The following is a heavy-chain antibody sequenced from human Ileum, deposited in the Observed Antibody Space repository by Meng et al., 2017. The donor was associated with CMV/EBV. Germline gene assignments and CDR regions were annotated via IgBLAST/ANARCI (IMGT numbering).Heavy chain of an antibody. D-gene: IGHD3-16*01. CDR3: ATDGEKLIPTRY. J-gene: IGHJ4*02. CDR1: ESTLTAHG. CDR2: VSPFSGNT. Sequence: IQMVPTGAEEKRPGVSVNVACKASESTLTAHGITWVRQAPGQGRGWMGWVSPFSGNTNYAQKLQGRVTMTTDTSTNTAYMELRSLRSDDTAMYYCATDGEKLIPTRYWGQGTLVTVSS. V-gene: IGHV1-18*01.